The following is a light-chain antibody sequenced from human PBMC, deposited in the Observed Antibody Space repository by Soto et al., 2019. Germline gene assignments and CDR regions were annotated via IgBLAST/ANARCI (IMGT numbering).Light chain of an antibody. V-gene: IGKV3-11*01. CDR2: DAS. Sequence: EIVLTQAPVTLSLSPGERATLSCRASQSVTTSLAWYQQKPCQAPRLLIYDASNRATGIPVRFGGSGSGTDFTLTISSLEPEDFAVYYCQQCSNWPVTFGQGTRLEI. CDR1: QSVTTS. J-gene: IGKJ5*01. CDR3: QQCSNWPVT.